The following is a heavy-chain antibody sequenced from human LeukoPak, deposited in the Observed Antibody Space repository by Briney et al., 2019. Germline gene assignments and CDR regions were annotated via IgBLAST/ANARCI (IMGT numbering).Heavy chain of an antibody. V-gene: IGHV1-2*02. CDR2: INPNIGDA. J-gene: IGHJ4*02. CDR3: ARGRYSSGWDDPRIDY. CDR1: GYTFTDYF. D-gene: IGHD6-19*01. Sequence: ASVKVSCKASGYTFTDYFIHWVRQAPGQGLEWMGWINPNIGDASYAQKFQDRVTMTRDRSINTAYMELSRLTSDDTAVYYCARGRYSSGWDDPRIDYWGQGTLVTVSS.